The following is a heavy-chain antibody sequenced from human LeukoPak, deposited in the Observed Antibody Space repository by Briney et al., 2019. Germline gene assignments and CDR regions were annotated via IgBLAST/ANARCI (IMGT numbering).Heavy chain of an antibody. CDR2: ISFDGNNK. CDR3: AKVHSYGWLHNFDY. J-gene: IGHJ4*02. V-gene: IGHV3-30*18. Sequence: ERSLRLSCAASGFTFSSSGIHWVRQAPGKGLEWVAAISFDGNNKYYTDSVKGRFTISRDNSKNTVFLQMNSLKPEDTAVYYCAKVHSYGWLHNFDYWGQGTLVTVSS. D-gene: IGHD5-24*01. CDR1: GFTFSSSG.